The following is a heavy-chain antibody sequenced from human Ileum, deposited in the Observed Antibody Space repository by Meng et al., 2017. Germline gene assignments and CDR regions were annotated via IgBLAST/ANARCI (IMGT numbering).Heavy chain of an antibody. J-gene: IGHJ5*02. CDR1: GGSITSRIFL. D-gene: IGHD3-9*01. V-gene: IGHV4-39*07. CDR3: ARQPTGFPNWFDP. CDR2: ISYSGTT. Sequence: QLLLPDAGPGLGKPSGPLSLSCTVFGGSITSRIFLWGWIRQHPGKGLEWFGSISYSGTTSYNPSLRSRVTMSLDTSKNQFSLILSSVTAADTAVYYCARQPTGFPNWFDPWGQGTLVTVSS.